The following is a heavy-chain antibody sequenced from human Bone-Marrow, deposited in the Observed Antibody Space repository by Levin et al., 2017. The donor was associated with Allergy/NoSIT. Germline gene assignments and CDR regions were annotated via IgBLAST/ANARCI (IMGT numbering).Heavy chain of an antibody. J-gene: IGHJ3*01. D-gene: IGHD4-17*01. CDR1: GFTFSTS. CDR2: ISYDARDK. CDR3: AKDLGGDYFYPYAFDV. Sequence: LSLTCAASGFTFSTSMHWVRQAPGEGLEWVAAISYDARDKYYLDSVRGRFSLSRDNSKNTVFLQLNRLRPEDTAVYYCAKDLGGDYFYPYAFDVWGQGTMVTVSS. V-gene: IGHV3-30*18.